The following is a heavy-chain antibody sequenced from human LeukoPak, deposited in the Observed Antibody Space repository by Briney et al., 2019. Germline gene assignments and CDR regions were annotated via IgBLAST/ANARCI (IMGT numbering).Heavy chain of an antibody. CDR3: ARDNWNYGSSMDV. J-gene: IGHJ6*02. CDR1: GGSVSSYY. D-gene: IGHD1-7*01. CDR2: IYYSGST. Sequence: SETLSLTCTVSGGSVSSYYWSWIRQPPGKGLEWIGYIYYSGSTNYNPSLKSRVTISVDTSKNQFSLKLSSVTAADTAVYHCARDNWNYGSSMDVWGQGTTVTASS. V-gene: IGHV4-59*02.